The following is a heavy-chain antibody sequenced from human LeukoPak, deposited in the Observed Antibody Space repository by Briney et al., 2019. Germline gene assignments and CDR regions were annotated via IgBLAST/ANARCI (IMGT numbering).Heavy chain of an antibody. D-gene: IGHD6-13*01. J-gene: IGHJ4*02. CDR1: GFTFSSYS. Sequence: PGGSLRLSCAASGFTFSSYSMNWVRQAPGKGLEWVSSISSSSSYIYYADSVKGRFTISRDNAKNSLYLQMNSLRAEDTAVYYCARDLAAAGDYWGQGTLLTVSS. V-gene: IGHV3-21*01. CDR2: ISSSSSYI. CDR3: ARDLAAAGDY.